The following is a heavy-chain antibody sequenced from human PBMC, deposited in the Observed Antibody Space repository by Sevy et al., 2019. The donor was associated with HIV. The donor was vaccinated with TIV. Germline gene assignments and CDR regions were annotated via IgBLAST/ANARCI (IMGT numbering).Heavy chain of an antibody. CDR3: AAHEGVTISEARFDP. Sequence: SETLSLTCSVSGGSLITTNYYWAWLRQSPGQGLEWIASIYYSGSTYYNPSLKARVTVSVDTSRSQFSLILNSVTAADTSVYYCAAHEGVTISEARFDPWGQGTLVTVSS. D-gene: IGHD1-1*01. J-gene: IGHJ5*02. V-gene: IGHV4-39*01. CDR2: IYYSGST. CDR1: GGSLITTNYY.